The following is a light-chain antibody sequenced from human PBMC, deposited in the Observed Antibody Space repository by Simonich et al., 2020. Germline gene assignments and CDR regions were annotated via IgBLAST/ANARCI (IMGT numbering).Light chain of an antibody. CDR1: QSVLYSSNNNNY. CDR3: QQYYSTTWT. CDR2: WAS. J-gene: IGKJ1*01. V-gene: IGKV4-1*01. Sequence: DIVMTQSPDSLAVSLGERATINCKSSQSVLYSSNNNNYLAWYQQKPGQPPKLLIYWASTRGSGVPDRFSGSGSGTDFTLTISSLQAEDVAVYYCQQYYSTTWTFGQGTKVEIK.